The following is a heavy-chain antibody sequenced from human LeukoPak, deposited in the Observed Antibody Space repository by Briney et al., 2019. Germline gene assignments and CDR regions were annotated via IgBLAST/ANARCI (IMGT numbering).Heavy chain of an antibody. J-gene: IGHJ6*02. CDR1: GYTFTSYG. CDR2: ISAYNGNT. CDR3: ARDLGSWDILTGYPPPDYYYYGMDV. D-gene: IGHD3-9*01. V-gene: IGHV1-18*01. Sequence: VASVKVSCKASGYTFTSYGISWVRQAPGQGLEWMGWISAYNGNTNYAQKLQGRVTMTTDTSTSTAYMELRSLRSDDTAVYYCARDLGSWDILTGYPPPDYYYYGMDVWGQGTTVTVSS.